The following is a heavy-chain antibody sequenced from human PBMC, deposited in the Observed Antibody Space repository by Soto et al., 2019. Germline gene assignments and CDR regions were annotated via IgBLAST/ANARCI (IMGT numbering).Heavy chain of an antibody. D-gene: IGHD3-22*01. CDR2: INHSGST. CDR1: GGSFSGYY. V-gene: IGHV4-34*01. CDR3: ARTFYYYDSSGYHGY. J-gene: IGHJ4*02. Sequence: SETLSLTCAVYGGSFSGYYWSWIRQPPGKGLEWIGEINHSGSTNYNPSLKSRVTISVATSKNQFSLKLSSVTAADTAVYYCARTFYYYDSSGYHGYWGQGTLVTVSS.